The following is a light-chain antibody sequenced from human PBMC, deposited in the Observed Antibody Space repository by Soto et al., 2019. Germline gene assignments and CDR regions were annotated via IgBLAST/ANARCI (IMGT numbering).Light chain of an antibody. CDR2: DVT. J-gene: IGLJ1*01. Sequence: QSALTQPPSASGSPGQSVTISCTGTSSDIGGYNYVSWYQHHPGEAPKLMIYDVTKRPSGVPDRFSGSRSGNTASLTVSGLQAEDEADYYCISYAGSNNFVFGTGTELTVL. CDR3: ISYAGSNNFV. V-gene: IGLV2-8*01. CDR1: SSDIGGYNY.